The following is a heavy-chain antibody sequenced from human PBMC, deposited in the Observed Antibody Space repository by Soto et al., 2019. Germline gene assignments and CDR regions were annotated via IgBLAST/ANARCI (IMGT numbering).Heavy chain of an antibody. D-gene: IGHD6-13*01. CDR2: IYPGDSDT. CDR3: ARLTAAAGTEFYSGMDV. V-gene: IGHV5-51*01. CDR1: GYSFTTYW. Sequence: PGESLKISCKGSGYSFTTYWIGWVRQMPGKGLEWAGIIYPGDSDTRYSPSSQGHVTFSADKSISTAYLQWSSLKASDTAMYYCARLTAAAGTEFYSGMDVCGQGTTVTVSS. J-gene: IGHJ6*02.